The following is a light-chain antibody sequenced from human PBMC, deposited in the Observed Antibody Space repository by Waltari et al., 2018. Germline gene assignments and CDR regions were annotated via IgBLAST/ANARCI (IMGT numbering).Light chain of an antibody. Sequence: DIQMTQSPSPLSASVGDRVTITCRASQSISSYLSWYQQKPGKAPKVLIYAASSVQSGVPSRFSGSGSGTDFTLTISSLQPEDFATYYCQQSYSTPITFGQGTRLEIK. CDR1: QSISSY. V-gene: IGKV1-39*01. J-gene: IGKJ5*01. CDR2: AAS. CDR3: QQSYSTPIT.